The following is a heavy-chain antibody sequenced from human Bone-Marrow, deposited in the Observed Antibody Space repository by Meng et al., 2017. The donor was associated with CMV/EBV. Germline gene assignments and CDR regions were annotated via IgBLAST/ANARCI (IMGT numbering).Heavy chain of an antibody. CDR3: ARGEVFLKGLNQYGMDV. CDR2: ISSSSSYI. J-gene: IGHJ6*02. CDR1: GFTFSSYS. V-gene: IGHV3-21*01. Sequence: GESLKISCAASGFTFSSYSMNWVRQAPGKGLEWVSSISSSSSYIYYADSVKGRFTISRDNANNSLYLQMNSLRAEDTAVFYCARGEVFLKGLNQYGMDVWGQGTTVTASS.